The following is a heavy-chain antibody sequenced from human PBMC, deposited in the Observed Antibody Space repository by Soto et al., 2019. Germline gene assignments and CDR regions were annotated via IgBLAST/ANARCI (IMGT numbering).Heavy chain of an antibody. CDR3: ASAYYYGSGSYFMDYYYGMDV. CDR1: GGTFSSYA. CDR2: IIPIFGTA. Sequence: QVQLVQSGAEVKKPGSSVKVSCKASGGTFSSYAISWVRQAPGQGLEWMGGIIPIFGTANYAQKFQGRVTITADKSTSTAYTELSSLRSEDTAVYYCASAYYYGSGSYFMDYYYGMDVWGQGTTVTVSS. D-gene: IGHD3-10*01. J-gene: IGHJ6*02. V-gene: IGHV1-69*06.